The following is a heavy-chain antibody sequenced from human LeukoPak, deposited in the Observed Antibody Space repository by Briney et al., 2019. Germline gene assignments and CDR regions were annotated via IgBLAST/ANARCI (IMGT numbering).Heavy chain of an antibody. J-gene: IGHJ5*02. CDR3: AREQVDTLGSWFDP. CDR1: GFTFSDYY. V-gene: IGHV3-11*01. Sequence: GGSLRLSCAASGFTFSDYYMSWIRQAPGKGLEWVSYISSSGSTIYYADSVKGRFTISRDNAKNSLYLQMNSLRAEDTAVYYCAREQVDTLGSWFDPWGQGTLVAVSS. CDR2: ISSSGSTI. D-gene: IGHD5-18*01.